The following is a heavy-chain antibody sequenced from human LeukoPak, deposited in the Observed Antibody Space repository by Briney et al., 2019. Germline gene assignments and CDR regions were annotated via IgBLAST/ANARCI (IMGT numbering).Heavy chain of an antibody. CDR1: GFTFSDYY. V-gene: IGHV3-11*01. D-gene: IGHD7-27*01. CDR2: ISSSGSTI. J-gene: IGHJ4*02. Sequence: GGSLRLSCAASGFTFSDYYMSWIRQAPGKGLEWVSYISSSGSTIYYADSVKGRFTISRGNSKNTLYLQMNSLRAEDTAVYYCAKDFLLTPYWGLFDYWGQGTLVTVSS. CDR3: AKDFLLTPYWGLFDY.